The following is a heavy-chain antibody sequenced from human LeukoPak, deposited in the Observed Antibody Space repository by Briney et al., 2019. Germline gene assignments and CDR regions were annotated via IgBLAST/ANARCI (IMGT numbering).Heavy chain of an antibody. CDR2: ISGSGGST. V-gene: IGHV3-23*01. CDR3: AKPRGYSGYGGFDY. D-gene: IGHD5-12*01. J-gene: IGHJ4*02. Sequence: QAGGPLRLSCAASGFTFSSYAMSWVRQAPGKGLEWVSAISGSGGSTYYADSVKGRFTISRDNSKNTLYLQMNSLRAEDTAVYYCAKPRGYSGYGGFDYWGQGTLVTVSS. CDR1: GFTFSSYA.